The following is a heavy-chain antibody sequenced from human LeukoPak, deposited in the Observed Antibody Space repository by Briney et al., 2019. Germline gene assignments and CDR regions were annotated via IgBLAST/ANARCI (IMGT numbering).Heavy chain of an antibody. CDR2: IIPILGIA. Sequence: SVKVSCKASGGTLSSYAISWVRQAPGQGLEWMGRIIPILGIANYAQKFQGRVTITADKSTSTAYMELSSLRSEDTAVYYCARAGTYYYGSGSLHDAFDIWGQGTMVTVSS. D-gene: IGHD3-10*01. V-gene: IGHV1-69*04. CDR1: GGTLSSYA. J-gene: IGHJ3*02. CDR3: ARAGTYYYGSGSLHDAFDI.